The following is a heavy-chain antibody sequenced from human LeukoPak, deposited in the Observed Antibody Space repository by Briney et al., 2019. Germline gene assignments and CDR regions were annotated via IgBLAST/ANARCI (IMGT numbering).Heavy chain of an antibody. CDR3: ARDNYGIGDY. J-gene: IGHJ4*02. V-gene: IGHV1-2*02. CDR2: VNPNSGGT. Sequence: ASVKVSCKASGYTFTGHYIHWVRQAPGQGLEWMGWVNPNSGGTSYAQKFQGRVTMTRDTSITTAYMDLSSLRSDDTAVYYCARDNYGIGDYWGQGTLVTVSS. CDR1: GYTFTGHY. D-gene: IGHD4-11*01.